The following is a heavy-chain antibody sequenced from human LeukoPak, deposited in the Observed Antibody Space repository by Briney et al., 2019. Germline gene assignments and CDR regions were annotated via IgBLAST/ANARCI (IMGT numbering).Heavy chain of an antibody. Sequence: GGSLRLSCAASGFTFSSYSMNWVRQAPGKGLEWVSSISSSSSYIYYADSVKGRFTISRDNAKNSLYLQMNSLTPEDTAVYYCARDGGTSTPFDYWGQGTLVTVPS. J-gene: IGHJ4*02. D-gene: IGHD2-15*01. CDR2: ISSSSSYI. CDR1: GFTFSSYS. V-gene: IGHV3-21*01. CDR3: ARDGGTSTPFDY.